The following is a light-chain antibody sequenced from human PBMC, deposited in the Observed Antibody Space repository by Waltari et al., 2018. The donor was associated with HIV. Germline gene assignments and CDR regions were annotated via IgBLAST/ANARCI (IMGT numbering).Light chain of an antibody. CDR2: EVN. CDR1: ISAVGRYAL. Sequence: SALTQPASVSGSPGQSITFSCPGTISAVGRYALFSWNQLHPGKAPKLIIYEVNKRPSGVSNRFSGTKSGNTASLTISGLQAEDEADYYCCSYAGPATLLFGGGTKLTVL. J-gene: IGLJ2*01. V-gene: IGLV2-23*01. CDR3: CSYAGPATLL.